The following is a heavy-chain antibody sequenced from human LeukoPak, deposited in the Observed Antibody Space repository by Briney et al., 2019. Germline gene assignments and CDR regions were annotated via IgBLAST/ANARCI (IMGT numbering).Heavy chain of an antibody. J-gene: IGHJ6*02. CDR1: GYTLTSYY. Sequence: ASVKVSCKASGYTLTSYYLHWVRQAPGQGLEWMAIINPSGDSTSHAQKFQGRVTMTRNTSISTAYMELSSLRSEDTAVYYCARGQKDNGVSSSWYYFGMDVWGQGTTVTVSS. CDR3: ARGQKDNGVSSSWYYFGMDV. CDR2: INPSGDST. V-gene: IGHV1-46*01. D-gene: IGHD6-13*01.